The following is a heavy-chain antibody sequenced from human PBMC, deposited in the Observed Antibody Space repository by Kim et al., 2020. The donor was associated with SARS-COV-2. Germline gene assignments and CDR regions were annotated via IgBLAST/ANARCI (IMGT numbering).Heavy chain of an antibody. CDR3: TRTPTFYDVLTGFGGDAFDI. D-gene: IGHD3-9*01. CDR2: IRSKTNTYAT. V-gene: IGHV3-73*01. CDR1: GFTFSDSG. Sequence: GGSLRLSCAASGFTFSDSGIHWVRQASGKGLEWVGRIRSKTNTYATAYAVSVKGRFTISRDDSKNTAYLQMNSLKTEDTAVYYCTRTPTFYDVLTGFGGDAFDIWGQGTVVTVSS. J-gene: IGHJ3*02.